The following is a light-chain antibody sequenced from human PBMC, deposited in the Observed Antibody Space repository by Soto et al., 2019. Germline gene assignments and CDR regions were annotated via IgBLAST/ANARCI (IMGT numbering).Light chain of an antibody. CDR3: SSYTSSSRV. V-gene: IGLV2-14*01. J-gene: IGLJ2*01. CDR1: SRDVGGYNY. CDR2: EVS. Sequence: QSVLTQPASVSGSPGQSITISCTGTSRDVGGYNYVSWYQQHPGKAPKLMIYEVSNRPSGVSNRFSGSKSGNTASLTISGLQAEDEADYYCSSYTSSSRVFGGGTKLTVL.